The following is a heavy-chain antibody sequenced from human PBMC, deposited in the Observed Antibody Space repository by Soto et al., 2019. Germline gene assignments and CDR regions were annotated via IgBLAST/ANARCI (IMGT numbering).Heavy chain of an antibody. D-gene: IGHD3-16*01. V-gene: IGHV1-8*01. CDR2: MNPNSGNT. CDR3: ARAWGTPRDY. J-gene: IGHJ4*02. CDR1: GYTLIRYD. Sequence: QVQLVQSGAEVKKPGASVKVSFKASGYTLIRYDVNWVRQATGQGLEWMGWMNPNSGNTGYAQKFQGRVTMTRNTSISTAYMELSSLRSEDTAVYYCARAWGTPRDYWGQGTLVTVSS.